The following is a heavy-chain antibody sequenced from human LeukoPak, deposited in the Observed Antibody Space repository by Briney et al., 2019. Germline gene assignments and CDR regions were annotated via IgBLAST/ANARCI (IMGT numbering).Heavy chain of an antibody. V-gene: IGHV4-59*12. J-gene: IGHJ6*02. CDR2: IYYSGST. Sequence: SETLSLTCTVSGGSISSYYWSWIRQPPGKGLEWIGYIYYSGSTNYNPSLKSRVTMSVDTSKNQFSLKLSSVTAADTAVYYCATGPGYCTSTGCHPYYYYGMDVWGQGTTVTVSS. CDR3: ATGPGYCTSTGCHPYYYYGMDV. CDR1: GGSISSYY. D-gene: IGHD2-2*03.